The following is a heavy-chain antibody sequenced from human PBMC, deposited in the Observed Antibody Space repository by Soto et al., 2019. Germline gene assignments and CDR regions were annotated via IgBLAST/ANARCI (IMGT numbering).Heavy chain of an antibody. J-gene: IGHJ5*02. CDR1: GGSISSGGYY. Sequence: SETLSLTCTVSGGSISSGGYYWSWIRQHPGKGLEWIGYIYYSGSTYYNPSLKSRVTISVDTSKNQFSLKLSSVTAADTAVYYCARDGEYSYGYPNWFDPWGQGTLVTVSS. CDR2: IYYSGST. V-gene: IGHV4-31*03. D-gene: IGHD5-18*01. CDR3: ARDGEYSYGYPNWFDP.